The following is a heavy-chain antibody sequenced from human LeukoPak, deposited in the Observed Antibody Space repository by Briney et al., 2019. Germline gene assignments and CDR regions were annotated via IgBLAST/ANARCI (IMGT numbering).Heavy chain of an antibody. J-gene: IGHJ5*02. D-gene: IGHD2-2*01. CDR2: IYHSGST. Sequence: SETLSLTCAVSGGSISSSNWWSWVRQPPGKGLEWIGEIYHSGSTNYNPSLKSRVTISVDKSKNQFSLKLSSVTAADTAVYYCAREGTGEVVVPAAIPPPHWFDPWGQGTLVTVSS. CDR1: GGSISSSNW. V-gene: IGHV4-4*02. CDR3: AREGTGEVVVPAAIPPPHWFDP.